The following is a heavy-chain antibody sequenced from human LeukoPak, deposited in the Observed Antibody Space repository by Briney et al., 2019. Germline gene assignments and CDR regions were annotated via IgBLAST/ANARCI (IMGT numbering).Heavy chain of an antibody. V-gene: IGHV3-11*04. CDR3: ARDRGPSDSSNRGWFDP. CDR1: GFTFSDYY. J-gene: IGHJ5*02. CDR2: ISSSGSTI. D-gene: IGHD4-11*01. Sequence: GGSLRLSCAASGFTFSDYYMSWIRQAPGKGLEWVSYISSSGSTIYYADSVKGRFTISRDNAKNSLYLQMNSLRAEDTAVYYCARDRGPSDSSNRGWFDPWGQGTLVTVSS.